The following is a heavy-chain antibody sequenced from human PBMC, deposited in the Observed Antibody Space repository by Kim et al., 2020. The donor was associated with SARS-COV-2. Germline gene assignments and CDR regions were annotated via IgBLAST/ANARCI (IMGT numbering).Heavy chain of an antibody. D-gene: IGHD2-15*01. Sequence: GGSLRLSCTAYGFTFGDYAMSWVRQAPGKGLEWVGFIRSKAYGGTTEYAASVKGRFTISRDDSKSIAYLQMNSLKTEDTAVYYCTRTVVVVAANNRARWLKGIDFDYWGQGTLVTVSS. CDR2: IRSKAYGGTT. CDR1: GFTFGDYA. CDR3: TRTVVVVAANNRARWLKGIDFDY. J-gene: IGHJ4*02. V-gene: IGHV3-49*04.